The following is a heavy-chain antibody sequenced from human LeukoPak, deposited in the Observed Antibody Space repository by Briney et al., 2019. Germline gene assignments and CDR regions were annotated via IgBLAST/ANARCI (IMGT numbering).Heavy chain of an antibody. J-gene: IGHJ4*02. CDR3: ASLTGYSSGWDTYYFDY. CDR2: INHSGST. Sequence: SETLSLTFAVYGGSFSGYYWSWIRQPPGKGLDWIGEINHSGSTNYNPSLKSRVTISVDTSKNQFSLKLSSVTAADTAVYYCASLTGYSSGWDTYYFDYWGQGTLVTVSS. D-gene: IGHD6-19*01. V-gene: IGHV4-34*01. CDR1: GGSFSGYY.